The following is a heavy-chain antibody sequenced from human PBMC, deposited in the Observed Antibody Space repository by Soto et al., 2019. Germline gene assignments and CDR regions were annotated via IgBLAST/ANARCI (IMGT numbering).Heavy chain of an antibody. D-gene: IGHD1-20*01. V-gene: IGHV3-9*01. Sequence: GGSLRLSCAASGFTFDDYAMHWVRQAPGKGLEWVSGISWNSGSIGYADSVKGRFTISRDNAKNSLYLQMNSLRAEDTALYYCAKVLLTGTNWYFDLWGRGTLVTVSS. CDR3: AKVLLTGTNWYFDL. J-gene: IGHJ2*01. CDR1: GFTFDDYA. CDR2: ISWNSGSI.